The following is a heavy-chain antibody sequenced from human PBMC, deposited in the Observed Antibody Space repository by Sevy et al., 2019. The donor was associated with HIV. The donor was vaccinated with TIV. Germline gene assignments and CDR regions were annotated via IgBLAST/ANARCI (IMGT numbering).Heavy chain of an antibody. CDR1: GFTFSSYA. V-gene: IGHV3-30-3*01. CDR2: ISYDGSNK. Sequence: GGSLRLSCAASGFTFSSYAMHWVRQAPGKGLEGVAVISYDGSNKYYADSVKGRFTISRDNSKNTLYLQMNSLRAEDTAVYYCAREGDGLDAFDIWGQGTMVTVSS. CDR3: AREGDGLDAFDI. J-gene: IGHJ3*02. D-gene: IGHD3-16*01.